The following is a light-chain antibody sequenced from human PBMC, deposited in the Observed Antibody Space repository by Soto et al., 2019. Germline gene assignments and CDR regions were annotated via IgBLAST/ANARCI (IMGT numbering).Light chain of an antibody. CDR3: AAWYDSLNGHV. J-gene: IGLJ1*01. CDR2: SND. V-gene: IGLV1-44*01. CDR1: SSNIQSNT. Sequence: QSAVTQPPSASGTPGQRVTISCSGSSSNIQSNTVNWYQQLPGTAPKLLIYSNDQRPSGVPDRFSASKSGASASLAISGLQSDDEADYYCAAWYDSLNGHVFGTGTKVTVL.